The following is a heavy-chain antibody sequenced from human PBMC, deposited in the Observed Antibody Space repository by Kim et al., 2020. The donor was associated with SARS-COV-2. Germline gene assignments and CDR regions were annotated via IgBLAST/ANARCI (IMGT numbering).Heavy chain of an antibody. Sequence: DVSNKYYADSVKGRFTISRDNSKNTLYLQMNSLRAEDTAVYYCAKDKGDYWGQGTLVTVSS. J-gene: IGHJ4*02. V-gene: IGHV3-30*02. CDR2: DVSNK. CDR3: AKDKGDY.